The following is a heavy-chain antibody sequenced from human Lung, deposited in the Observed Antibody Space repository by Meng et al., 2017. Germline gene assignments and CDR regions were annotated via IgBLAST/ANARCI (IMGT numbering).Heavy chain of an antibody. D-gene: IGHD6-13*01. J-gene: IGHJ4*02. V-gene: IGHV1-8*01. CDR2: MNHKSGNT. CDR1: GYTFTSD. CDR3: ARDEDISAAGKLFGDY. Sequence: VHVVQSGAEVKKPGASVKVSCKASGYTFTSDINWVRQATGQGLEWMGWMNHKSGNTGYAQKFQGRVTMTRDTSISTAYMELSSLRSEDTAVYYCARDEDISAAGKLFGDYWGQGTLVTVSS.